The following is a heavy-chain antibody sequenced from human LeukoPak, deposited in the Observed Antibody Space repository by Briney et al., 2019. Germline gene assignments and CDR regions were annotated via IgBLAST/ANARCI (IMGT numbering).Heavy chain of an antibody. V-gene: IGHV4-39*01. CDR3: ASPLEYSSSSVGY. Sequence: SETLSLTCIVSGGSISSSSYYWGWIRQPPGKGLEWIGSIYYSGSTYYNPSLKSRVTISVDTSKNQFSLKLSSVTAADTAVYYCASPLEYSSSSVGYWGQGTLVTVSS. CDR2: IYYSGST. D-gene: IGHD6-6*01. CDR1: GGSISSSSYY. J-gene: IGHJ4*02.